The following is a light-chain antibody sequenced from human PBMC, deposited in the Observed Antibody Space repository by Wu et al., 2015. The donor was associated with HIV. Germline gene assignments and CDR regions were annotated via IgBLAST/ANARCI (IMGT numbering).Light chain of an antibody. CDR3: QQYNTWSPVT. CDR1: QSVDIN. V-gene: IGKV3-15*01. J-gene: IGKJ4*01. Sequence: EIVMTQSPATLSVSPGDRATLSCRASQSVDINLAWYLQKSGQAPRLLIYATSTRATGIPARFSGSGSGTEFTLTISNMQSEDFALYYCQQYNTWSPVTFGGGTKVEIK. CDR2: ATS.